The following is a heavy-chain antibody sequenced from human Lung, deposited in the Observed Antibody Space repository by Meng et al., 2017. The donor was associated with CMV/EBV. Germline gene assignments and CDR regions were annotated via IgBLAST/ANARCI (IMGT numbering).Heavy chain of an antibody. J-gene: IGHJ6*02. Sequence: SETLSLTCTVSGGFISSRNYWGWISQAPGKGLEWIGSVFHDGTTYYNPSLRSRVSISVGTSKTQFSLRLTSVTAADTAVYYCAREQVVVEPAPGRDGLGVWGQGTTVTVSS. V-gene: IGHV4-39*07. CDR1: GGFISSRNY. D-gene: IGHD2-15*01. CDR3: AREQVVVEPAPGRDGLGV. CDR2: VFHDGTT.